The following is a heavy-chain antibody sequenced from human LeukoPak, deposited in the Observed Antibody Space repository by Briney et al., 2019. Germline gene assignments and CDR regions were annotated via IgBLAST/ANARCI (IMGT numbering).Heavy chain of an antibody. J-gene: IGHJ4*02. Sequence: GGSLRLSCAASGFSFSTYWMTWVRQAPGRGLEWVANIKQDGSAKYYVDSVKGRFTISRDNAKSSLYLQMNSLRAEDTAVYYCARRGNNWNIDNWGQGTLVTVSS. CDR2: IKQDGSAK. CDR1: GFSFSTYW. V-gene: IGHV3-7*05. D-gene: IGHD1-1*01. CDR3: ARRGNNWNIDN.